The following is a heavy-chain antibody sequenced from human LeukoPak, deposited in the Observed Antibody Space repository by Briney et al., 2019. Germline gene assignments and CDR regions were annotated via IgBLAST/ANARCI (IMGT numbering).Heavy chain of an antibody. D-gene: IGHD3-10*01. CDR3: ARDSVHYYYYMDV. CDR2: INPSGGST. CDR1: GYTFTSYY. J-gene: IGHJ6*03. V-gene: IGHV1-46*01. Sequence: GASVKVSCKASGYTFTSYYMHWVRQAPGQGLEWMGIINPSGGSTSYAQKFQDRVTMTRDMSTSTVYMELSSLRSEDTAVYYCARDSVHYYYYMDVWGKGTTVTVSS.